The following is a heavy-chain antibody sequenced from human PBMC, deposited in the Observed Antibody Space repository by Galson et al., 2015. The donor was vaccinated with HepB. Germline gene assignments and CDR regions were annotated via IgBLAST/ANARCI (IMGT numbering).Heavy chain of an antibody. V-gene: IGHV1-2*02. CDR2: INPNSGGT. Sequence: SVKVSCKASGYTFTGYYMHWVRQAPGQGLEWMGWINPNSGGTNYAQKFQGRVTMTRDTSISTAYMELSRLRSDDTAVYYCARVEGFVRSATDRMYNWFDPWGQGTLVTVSS. CDR1: GYTFTGYY. D-gene: IGHD3-10*02. J-gene: IGHJ5*02. CDR3: ARVEGFVRSATDRMYNWFDP.